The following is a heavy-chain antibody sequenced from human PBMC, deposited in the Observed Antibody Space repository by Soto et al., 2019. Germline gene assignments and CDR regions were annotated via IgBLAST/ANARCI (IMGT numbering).Heavy chain of an antibody. D-gene: IGHD3-10*01. J-gene: IGHJ5*02. Sequence: ASVKLSCKASGYTFTSYGISWVRQAPGQGLEWMGWISAYNGNTNYAQKLQGRVTMTTDTSTSTAYMELRSLRSDDTAVYYCARGPYGSGSYALSPPKRNWFDPWGQGTLVTVSS. V-gene: IGHV1-18*01. CDR3: ARGPYGSGSYALSPPKRNWFDP. CDR2: ISAYNGNT. CDR1: GYTFTSYG.